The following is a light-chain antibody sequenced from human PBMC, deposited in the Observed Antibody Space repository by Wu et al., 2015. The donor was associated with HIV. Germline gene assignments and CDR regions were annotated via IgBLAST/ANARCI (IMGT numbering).Light chain of an antibody. CDR1: QSVASF. CDR2: DAS. CDR3: QQRRYWPLYT. J-gene: IGKJ2*01. V-gene: IGKV3-11*01. Sequence: TLSCRASQSVASFLAXYQPETWPGSQALIYDASNRATGIPARFSGSGSGTDFTLTISSLEPEDFAVYYCQQRRYWPLYTFGQGTKLEIK.